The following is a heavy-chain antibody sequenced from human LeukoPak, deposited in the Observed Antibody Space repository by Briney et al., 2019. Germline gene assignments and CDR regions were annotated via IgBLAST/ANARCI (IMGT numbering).Heavy chain of an antibody. CDR2: IYTSGST. Sequence: SETLSLTCTVSGGSISSYYWSWIRQPPGKGLEWIGRIYTSGSTNYNPSLKSRVTISVDTSKNQFSLKLSSVTAADTAVYYCARDGYCSSTSCYTNYWGQGTLVTVSS. CDR3: ARDGYCSSTSCYTNY. V-gene: IGHV4-4*08. J-gene: IGHJ4*02. CDR1: GGSISSYY. D-gene: IGHD2-2*02.